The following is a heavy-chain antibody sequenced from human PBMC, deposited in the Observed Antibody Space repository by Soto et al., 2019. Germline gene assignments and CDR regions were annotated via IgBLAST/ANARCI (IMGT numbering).Heavy chain of an antibody. V-gene: IGHV1-69*13. J-gene: IGHJ5*02. CDR3: ARDRWSYYDSSGYYLS. CDR1: GGTFSSYA. CDR2: IIPIFGTA. D-gene: IGHD3-22*01. Sequence: SVKVSCKASGGTFSSYAISWVRQAPGQGLEWMGGIIPIFGTANYAQKFQGRVTITADESTSTAYMELSSLRSEDTAVYYCARDRWSYYDSSGYYLSWGQGTLVTVSS.